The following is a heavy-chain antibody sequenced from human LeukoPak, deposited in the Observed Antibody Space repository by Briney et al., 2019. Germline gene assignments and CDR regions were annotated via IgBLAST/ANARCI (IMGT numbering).Heavy chain of an antibody. CDR2: ISGSGGST. J-gene: IGHJ1*01. CDR1: GFTFSSYA. Sequence: GGSLRLSCAASGFTFSSYAMSWVRQAPGKGLEWVSAISGSGGSTYYADSVKGRFTISRDNSKNTLYLQMNSLRAEDTAVYYCAKDRRSSGWYHPPYFQHWGQGTLVTVSS. CDR3: AKDRRSSGWYHPPYFQH. D-gene: IGHD6-19*01. V-gene: IGHV3-23*01.